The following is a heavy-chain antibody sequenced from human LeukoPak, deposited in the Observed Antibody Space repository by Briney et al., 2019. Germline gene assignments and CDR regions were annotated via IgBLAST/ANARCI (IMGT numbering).Heavy chain of an antibody. CDR3: ATRDIVVVPAADNWFDP. CDR2: ISSRISYI. J-gene: IGHJ5*02. CDR1: GLTFSSHS. Sequence: PGGSLRHSCAAYGLTFSSHSMNWVRQAPGKGLGWVSSISSRISYIYYADSVKGRFTSSRDNAKNSLDLQMNGLRAEDTAVYYCATRDIVVVPAADNWFDPWGQGTLVTVSS. D-gene: IGHD2-2*01. V-gene: IGHV3-21*01.